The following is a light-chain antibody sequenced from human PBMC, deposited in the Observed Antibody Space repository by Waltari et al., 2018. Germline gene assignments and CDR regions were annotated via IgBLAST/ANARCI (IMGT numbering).Light chain of an antibody. V-gene: IGKV1-8*01. J-gene: IGKJ3*01. CDR1: QGISSY. CDR2: AAS. CDR3: QQYYSYPFT. Sequence: AIQITQSPSSLSASTGDRVTITCRASQGISSYLAWYQQKPGKAPKLLFYAASTLQSGVPSRFSGSGSGTDFTLTISCLQSEDFATYYCQQYYSYPFTFGPGTKVDIK.